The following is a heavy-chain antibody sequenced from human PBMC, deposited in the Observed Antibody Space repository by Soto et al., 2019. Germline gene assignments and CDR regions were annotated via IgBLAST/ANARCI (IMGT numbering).Heavy chain of an antibody. D-gene: IGHD6-25*01. J-gene: IGHJ4*02. CDR3: AKDISGNQGIYYFDY. CDR2: IGGSGATT. Sequence: EVQLLESGGGLVQPGGSLRLSCAASGFSFSSYAMSWVRQAPGKGLEWVSGIGGSGATTHYADSVKGRFTIARDNTRNTLNLQMTSLIAEDAAVYYCAKDISGNQGIYYFDYWGQGTLVTVSS. V-gene: IGHV3-23*01. CDR1: GFSFSSYA.